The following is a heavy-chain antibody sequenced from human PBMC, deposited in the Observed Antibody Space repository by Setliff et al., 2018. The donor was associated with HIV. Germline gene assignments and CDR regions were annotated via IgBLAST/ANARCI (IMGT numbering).Heavy chain of an antibody. CDR1: GFSLTSSGVG. D-gene: IGHD6-19*01. V-gene: IGHV2-5*02. J-gene: IGHJ4*02. CDR2: IYWDDDM. CDR3: ARTRGSSGDIDY. Sequence: SGPTLVNPTQTLTLTCTFSGFSLTSSGVGVGWVRQPPGKALEWLGIIYWDDDMRYRPSLMNRLTISKDTSKNQVVLTMTNMDPVDTATYYCARTRGSSGDIDYWGQGILVTVSS.